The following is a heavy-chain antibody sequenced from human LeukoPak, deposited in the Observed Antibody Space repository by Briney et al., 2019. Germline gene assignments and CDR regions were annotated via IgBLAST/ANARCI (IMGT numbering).Heavy chain of an antibody. V-gene: IGHV3-30*02. Sequence: GGSLRLSCVASGFTFSNYGIHWVRQAPGKGLEWVAFIRYDGSKEYYADSVKGRFTISRDNAKNSLYLQMNSLRAEDTAVYYCARGSWYPPYYYYYYMDVWGKGTTVTVSS. CDR3: ARGSWYPPYYYYYYMDV. CDR2: IRYDGSKE. D-gene: IGHD6-13*01. J-gene: IGHJ6*03. CDR1: GFTFSNYG.